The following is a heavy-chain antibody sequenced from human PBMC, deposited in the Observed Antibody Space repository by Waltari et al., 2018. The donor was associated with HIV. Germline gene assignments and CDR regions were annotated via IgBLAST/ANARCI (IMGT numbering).Heavy chain of an antibody. Sequence: QVQLVESGGGVVQPGRSLRLSCAASGFTFSSYGMHWVRQAPVTGLEWVAVISYDGSNKYYAESVKGRFTTSRDNSKNTLYLQMNSLRAEDTAVYYCAKELGSGTNGYYFDYWGQGTLVTVSS. V-gene: IGHV3-30*18. CDR3: AKELGSGTNGYYFDY. D-gene: IGHD2-2*01. CDR1: GFTFSSYG. J-gene: IGHJ4*02. CDR2: ISYDGSNK.